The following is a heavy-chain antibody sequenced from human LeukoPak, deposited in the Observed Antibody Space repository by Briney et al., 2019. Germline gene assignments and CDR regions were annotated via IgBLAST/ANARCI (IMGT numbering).Heavy chain of an antibody. D-gene: IGHD5/OR15-5a*01. CDR2: ISAYNGNT. CDR3: ARVRIVYAPFDY. V-gene: IGHV1-18*01. J-gene: IGHJ4*02. Sequence: ASVNVSCKASGYTFTGYGISWVRQAPGQGLEWMGWISAYNGNTNYAQKLQGRVTMTTDTSTSTAYMELRSLRSDDTAVYYCARVRIVYAPFDYWGQGTLVTVSS. CDR1: GYTFTGYG.